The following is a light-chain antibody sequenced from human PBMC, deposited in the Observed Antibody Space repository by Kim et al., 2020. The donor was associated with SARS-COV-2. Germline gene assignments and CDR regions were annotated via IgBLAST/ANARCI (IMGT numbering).Light chain of an antibody. J-gene: IGKJ5*01. CDR1: QNISNY. V-gene: IGKV1-39*01. Sequence: DIQMTQSPSSLSASVGDRVIITCRASQNISNYLHWYQQKGGQAPTLLIYAASTLQSGVPSRFSGSGSGTDFTLTISSLQSEDFAIYYCQQTDNSFTFGQGTRLEIK. CDR2: AAS. CDR3: QQTDNSFT.